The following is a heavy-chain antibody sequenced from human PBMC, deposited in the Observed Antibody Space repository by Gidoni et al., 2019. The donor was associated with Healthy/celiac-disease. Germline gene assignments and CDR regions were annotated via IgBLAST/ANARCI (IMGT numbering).Heavy chain of an antibody. J-gene: IGHJ4*02. CDR3: ASEIETDAYCGGDFYSAAGY. CDR1: GGTVSSYS. D-gene: IGHD2-21*02. V-gene: IGHV1-69*01. CDR2: IIPSFGTA. Sequence: QVQLVQSGAEVKKPGCSVKVSCKASGGTVSSYSIGWVRQAPGQGLEWMGGIIPSFGTANNAQKVQGRVTITADESTSTAYMERSSLRSEDTAVYYCASEIETDAYCGGDFYSAAGYWGQGTLVTVSS.